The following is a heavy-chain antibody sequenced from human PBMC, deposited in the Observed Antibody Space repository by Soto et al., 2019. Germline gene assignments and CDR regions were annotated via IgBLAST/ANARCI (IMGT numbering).Heavy chain of an antibody. CDR1: GYTLTELS. V-gene: IGHV1-24*01. J-gene: IGHJ4*02. D-gene: IGHD2-21*02. Sequence: QVQLVQSGAEVKKPGASVKVSCKVSGYTLTELSMHWVRQAPGKGLEWMGGFDPKDGETIYAQKFQDTVTMTEDTSIDTAYMELSSLRSEDTAVYYCAMTVVTLSGFDYWGQGTLVTVSS. CDR3: AMTVVTLSGFDY. CDR2: FDPKDGET.